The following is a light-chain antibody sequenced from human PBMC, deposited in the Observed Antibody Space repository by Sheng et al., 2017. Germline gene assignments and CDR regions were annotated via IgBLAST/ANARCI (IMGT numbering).Light chain of an antibody. CDR1: TLPKRY. J-gene: IGLJ2*01. CDR3: HSADSSGTYVV. Sequence: SSELTQPPSVSVSPGQTARITCSVNTLPKRYAYWYQQKPGQAPMLLIYKDNERPSGIPERFSGSNSGTTVTLIISGVQAEDEADYYCHSADSSGTYVVFGGGTKLTVL. V-gene: IGLV3-25*03. CDR2: KDN.